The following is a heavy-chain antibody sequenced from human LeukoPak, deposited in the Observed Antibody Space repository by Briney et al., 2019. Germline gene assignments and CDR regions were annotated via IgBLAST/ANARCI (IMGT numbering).Heavy chain of an antibody. D-gene: IGHD6-19*01. CDR1: GFTFSSYA. V-gene: IGHV3-23*01. J-gene: IGHJ5*01. CDR2: ISGSDGRT. CDR3: AREPFSSGWFDY. Sequence: PGGSLRLSCAASGFTFSSYAMSWVRQAPGKGLEWVSAISGSDGRTYYAGSVKGRFTISRDNSRNTLYLQMKSLRAEDTAVYYCAREPFSSGWFDYWGQGTLVTVSS.